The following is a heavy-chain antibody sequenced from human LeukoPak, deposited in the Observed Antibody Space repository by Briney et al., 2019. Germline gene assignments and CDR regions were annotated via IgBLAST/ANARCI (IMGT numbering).Heavy chain of an antibody. D-gene: IGHD4-17*01. CDR2: IYYSGSS. CDR1: GGSISSYY. J-gene: IGHJ6*02. Sequence: SETLSLTCTVSGGSISSYYWSWIRQPPGKGLEWIGYIYYSGSSNYNPSLKSRVTISVDTSKKQFSLKLSSVTAADTAVYYCARDLTTGYGMDVWGQGTTVIVSS. CDR3: ARDLTTGYGMDV. V-gene: IGHV4-59*01.